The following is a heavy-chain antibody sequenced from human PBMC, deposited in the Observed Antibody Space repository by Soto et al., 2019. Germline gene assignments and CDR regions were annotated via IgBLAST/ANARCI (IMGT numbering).Heavy chain of an antibody. CDR1: GGSISTYY. J-gene: IGHJ4*02. V-gene: IGHV4-59*08. CDR3: ARHDSTGYTLDY. CDR2: IDYGGNT. Sequence: QVQLQESGPGLVKPSETLSLTCTVSGGSISTYYWSWIRQPPGKGLEWIGYIDYGGNTNYNPSLKRRVTISVDTSKNQFSLKLSSVTAADTAVYYCARHDSTGYTLDYWGQGTLVTVSS. D-gene: IGHD3-22*01.